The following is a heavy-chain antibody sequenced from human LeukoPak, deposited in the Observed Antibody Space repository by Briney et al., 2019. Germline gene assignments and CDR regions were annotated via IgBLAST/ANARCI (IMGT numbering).Heavy chain of an antibody. Sequence: KPSETLSLTCTVSGGSISSSSYYWGWIRQPPVKGLEWIGSIYYSGSTYYNPSLKSRVTISVDTSKNQFSLKLSSVTAADTAVYYCARIELLPRMYYYYYMDVWGKGTTVTVSS. CDR1: GGSISSSSYY. V-gene: IGHV4-39*01. J-gene: IGHJ6*03. D-gene: IGHD2/OR15-2a*01. CDR2: IYYSGST. CDR3: ARIELLPRMYYYYYMDV.